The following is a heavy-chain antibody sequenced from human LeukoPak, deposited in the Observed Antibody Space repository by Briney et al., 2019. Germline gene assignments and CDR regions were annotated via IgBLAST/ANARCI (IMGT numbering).Heavy chain of an antibody. V-gene: IGHV3-21*01. CDR3: ARRYAVYGDYTRDHSIDY. Sequence: GGSLRLSCAASGFTFSSHGMYWVRQAPGKGLDWVSSITSSGSYIYYADSVKGRFTISRDNAKNSLYLQMNSLRAEDTALYYCARRYAVYGDYTRDHSIDYWGQGTLVTVSS. CDR1: GFTFSSHG. D-gene: IGHD4-17*01. J-gene: IGHJ4*02. CDR2: ITSSGSYI.